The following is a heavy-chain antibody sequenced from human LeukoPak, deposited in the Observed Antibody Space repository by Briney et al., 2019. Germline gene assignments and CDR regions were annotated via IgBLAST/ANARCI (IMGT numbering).Heavy chain of an antibody. CDR1: GGSISSYC. J-gene: IGHJ4*02. CDR3: ARSYDFWSGYDFDY. CDR2: IYYSGST. Sequence: SETLSLTCTVSGGSISSYCWSWIRQPPGKGLEWIGYIYYSGSTNYNPSLKSRVTISVDTSKNQFSLKLSSVTAADTAVYYCARSYDFWSGYDFDYWGQGTLVTVSS. D-gene: IGHD3-3*01. V-gene: IGHV4-59*01.